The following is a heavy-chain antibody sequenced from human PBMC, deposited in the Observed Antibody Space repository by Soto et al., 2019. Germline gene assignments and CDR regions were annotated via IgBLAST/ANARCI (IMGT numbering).Heavy chain of an antibody. CDR2: ISSSSSTI. J-gene: IGHJ4*02. CDR3: ARDRRIAAAADFYFDS. D-gene: IGHD6-13*01. CDR1: GFTFSSYS. V-gene: IGHV3-48*01. Sequence: GGSLRLSCAASGFTFSSYSMNWVRQAPGKGLEWVSYISSSSSTIYYADSVKGRFTISRDNAKNSLYLQMDSLRAEDTAVYYCARDRRIAAAADFYFDSWGQGTLVTVSS.